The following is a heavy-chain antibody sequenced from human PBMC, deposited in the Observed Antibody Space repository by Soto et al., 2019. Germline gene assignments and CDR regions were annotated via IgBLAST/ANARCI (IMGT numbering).Heavy chain of an antibody. CDR1: GYTFTSYD. D-gene: IGHD1-26*01. CDR3: ARDHSGSYSWFDP. Sequence: SVKVSCKASGYTFTSYDISWVRQAPGQGLEWMGGIIPIFGTANYAQKFQGRVTITADESTSTAYMELSSLRSEDTAVYYCARDHSGSYSWFDPWGQGTLVTVSS. V-gene: IGHV1-69*13. J-gene: IGHJ5*02. CDR2: IIPIFGTA.